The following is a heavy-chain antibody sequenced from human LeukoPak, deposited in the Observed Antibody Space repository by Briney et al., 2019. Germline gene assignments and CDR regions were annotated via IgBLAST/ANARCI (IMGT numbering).Heavy chain of an antibody. J-gene: IGHJ4*02. D-gene: IGHD6-13*01. V-gene: IGHV3-53*05. CDR3: ARGEGLLQQLGGY. CDR2: IYSSSVGRT. Sequence: GGSLRLSCAASGFTVSTNYMSWVRQAPGKGLEWVSVIYSSSVGRTYYAGSVKGRFTISRDNSKNTLYLQMNSLRPEDTAVYYCARGEGLLQQLGGYWGQGTLVTVSS. CDR1: GFTVSTNY.